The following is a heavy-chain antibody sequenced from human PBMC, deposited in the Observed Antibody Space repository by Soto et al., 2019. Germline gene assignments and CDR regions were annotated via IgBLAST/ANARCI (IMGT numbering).Heavy chain of an antibody. D-gene: IGHD5-12*01. Sequence: SETLSLTCTVSGGSISYYYWGWIRQPPGKGLEWIGSVYYSGNTHYNPSLKSRVTISVDTSMNQFSLNLDSVTAVDSAVYYCVRGGYVHAFDYWGQGALVTVSS. V-gene: IGHV4-59*01. CDR1: GGSISYYY. J-gene: IGHJ4*02. CDR2: VYYSGNT. CDR3: VRGGYVHAFDY.